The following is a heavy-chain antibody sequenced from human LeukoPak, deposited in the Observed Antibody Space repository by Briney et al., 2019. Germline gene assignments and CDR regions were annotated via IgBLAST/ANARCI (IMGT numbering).Heavy chain of an antibody. CDR2: ISWNSGSI. Sequence: GRSLRLSCAASGFTFDDYAMHWVRQAPGKGLEWVSGISWNSGSIGYADSVKGRFTISRDNAKNSLYLQMNSLRTEDTALYYCAKSQLQYYYYYYGMDVWGQGTTVTVSS. CDR1: GFTFDDYA. V-gene: IGHV3-9*01. CDR3: AKSQLQYYYYYYGMDV. D-gene: IGHD5-24*01. J-gene: IGHJ6*02.